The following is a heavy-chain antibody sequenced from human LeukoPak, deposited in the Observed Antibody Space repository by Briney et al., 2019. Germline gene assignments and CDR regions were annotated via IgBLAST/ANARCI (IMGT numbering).Heavy chain of an antibody. V-gene: IGHV3-11*04. CDR2: ISSSGSTI. Sequence: GGSLRLSCAASGFTFSDYYMSWIRQAPGKGLEWVSYISSSGSTIYYADSVKGRFTISRDNSKNTLYLQMNSLRAADTAVYYCARGRDGYSFDYWGQGTLVTVSS. CDR1: GFTFSDYY. D-gene: IGHD5-24*01. J-gene: IGHJ4*02. CDR3: ARGRDGYSFDY.